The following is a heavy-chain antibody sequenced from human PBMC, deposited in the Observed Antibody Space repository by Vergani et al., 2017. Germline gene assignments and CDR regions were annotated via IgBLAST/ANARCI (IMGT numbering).Heavy chain of an antibody. J-gene: IGHJ4*02. D-gene: IGHD2-8*01. CDR3: AREGYCTNGVCFTLFDV. CDR2: IRHDGIT. V-gene: IGHV4-34*01. Sequence: QAQLQQWGAGLLKPSETLSLTCAIYGGSFNDYWWTWIRQPPGKGLEWIGEIRHDGITHYSPSLKSLVTISIDTSTHQFSLNLRSVTAADTAGYYCAREGYCTNGVCFTLFDVWGQGALVTVSS. CDR1: GGSFNDYW.